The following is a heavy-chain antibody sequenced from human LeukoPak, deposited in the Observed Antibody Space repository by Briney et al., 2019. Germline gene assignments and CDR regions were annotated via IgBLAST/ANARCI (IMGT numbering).Heavy chain of an antibody. Sequence: GGSLRLSCAASRFTVSSNYMSWVRQAPGKGLEWVSVVYSGGSTYYADSVKGRFTISRDNSKNTLYLQMNSLRAEDMAVYYCARVKRLWFYFDYWGQRTLVTVSS. J-gene: IGHJ4*02. D-gene: IGHD3-10*01. CDR2: VYSGGST. CDR3: ARVKRLWFYFDY. CDR1: RFTVSSNY. V-gene: IGHV3-53*01.